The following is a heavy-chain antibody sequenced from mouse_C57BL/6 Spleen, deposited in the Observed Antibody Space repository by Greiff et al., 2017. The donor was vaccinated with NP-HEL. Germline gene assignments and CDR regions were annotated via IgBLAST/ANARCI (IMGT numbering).Heavy chain of an antibody. CDR3: ARFGDNYGSSPVYFDY. V-gene: IGHV1-82*01. CDR1: GYAFSSSW. D-gene: IGHD1-1*01. CDR2: IYPGDGDT. Sequence: VQLQESGPELVKPGASVKISCKASGYAFSSSWMNWVKQRPGKGLEWIGRIYPGDGDTNYNGKFKGKATLTADKSSSTAYMQLSSLTSEDSAVYFCARFGDNYGSSPVYFDYWGQGTTLTVSS. J-gene: IGHJ2*01.